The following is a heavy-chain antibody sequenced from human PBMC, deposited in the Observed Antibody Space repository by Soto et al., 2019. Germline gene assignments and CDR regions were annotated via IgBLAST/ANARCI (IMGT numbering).Heavy chain of an antibody. Sequence: PSETLSLTCTVSGGSISSYYWSWIRQPPGKGLEWIGYIYYSGSTNYNPSLKSRVTISVDTSKNQFSLKLSSVTAADTAVYYCARDQYYDFWSGYYSFPSYGMDVWGQGTTVTVSS. J-gene: IGHJ6*02. CDR2: IYYSGST. CDR3: ARDQYYDFWSGYYSFPSYGMDV. CDR1: GGSISSYY. V-gene: IGHV4-59*01. D-gene: IGHD3-3*01.